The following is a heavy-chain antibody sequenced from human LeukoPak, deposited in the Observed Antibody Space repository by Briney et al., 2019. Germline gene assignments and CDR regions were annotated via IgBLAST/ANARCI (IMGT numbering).Heavy chain of an antibody. CDR2: ISGSGGST. J-gene: IGHJ4*02. D-gene: IGHD2-2*01. Sequence: QPGGSLRLSCAASGFTFSSYAMSWVRQAPGKGWEGFSAISGSGGSTYYADSVKGRFTISRDNPKNTLYLQMNSLRAEDTAVYYCAKFYCSSTSCYLGYWGQGTLVTVSS. CDR1: GFTFSSYA. V-gene: IGHV3-23*01. CDR3: AKFYCSSTSCYLGY.